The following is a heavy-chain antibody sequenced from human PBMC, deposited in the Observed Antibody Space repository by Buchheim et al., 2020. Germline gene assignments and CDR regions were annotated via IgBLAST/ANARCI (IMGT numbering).Heavy chain of an antibody. CDR1: GFTFSSYA. Sequence: QVQLVESGGGVVQPGRSLRLSCAASGFTFSSYAMHWVRQAPGKGLEWVAVISYDGSNKYYADSVKGRFTISRDNYKNTLYLQMNSLRAEDTAVYYCAKDLRGLIEYSNPYWGQGTL. D-gene: IGHD6-6*01. V-gene: IGHV3-30-3*01. J-gene: IGHJ4*02. CDR2: ISYDGSNK. CDR3: AKDLRGLIEYSNPY.